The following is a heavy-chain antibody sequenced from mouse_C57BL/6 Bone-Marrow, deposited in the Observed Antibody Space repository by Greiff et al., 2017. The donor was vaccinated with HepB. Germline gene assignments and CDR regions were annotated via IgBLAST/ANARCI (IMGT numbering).Heavy chain of an antibody. D-gene: IGHD2-4*01. CDR1: GFNIKNTY. J-gene: IGHJ2*01. V-gene: IGHV14-3*01. CDR2: IDPANGNT. CDR3: APIYYDYDGVDY. Sequence: EVQLQESVAELVRPGASVKLSCTASGFNIKNTYMHWVKQRPEQGLERIGRIDPANGNTKYAPKFQGKATITADTSSNTAYLQLSSLPSEDTAIYYFAPIYYDYDGVDYWGQGTTLTVSS.